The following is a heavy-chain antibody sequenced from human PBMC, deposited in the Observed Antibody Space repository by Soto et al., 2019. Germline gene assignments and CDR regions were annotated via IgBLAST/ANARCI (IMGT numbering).Heavy chain of an antibody. V-gene: IGHV1-18*01. D-gene: IGHD3-22*01. CDR2: ISAYNGNT. Sequence: GASVKVSCKASGYTFTSHGISWVRQAPGQGLEWMGWISAYNGNTNYAQKLQGRVTMTTDTSTSTAYMELRSLRSDDTAVYYCARDYYDSSGYYPGPHAFDIWGQGTMVTVSS. CDR1: GYTFTSHG. CDR3: ARDYYDSSGYYPGPHAFDI. J-gene: IGHJ3*02.